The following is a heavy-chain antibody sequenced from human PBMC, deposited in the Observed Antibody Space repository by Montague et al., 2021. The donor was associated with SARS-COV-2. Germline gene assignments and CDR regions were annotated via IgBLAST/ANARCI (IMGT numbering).Heavy chain of an antibody. D-gene: IGHD3-10*01. Sequence: SLRLSCAASGFTFSSYAMHWVRQAPGKGLEWVAVISYDGSNKYYADSVKGRLTISSDNSKNTLYLQMNSLRAEDTAVYYCSGGLLWFGELGYWGQGTLVTVSS. V-gene: IGHV3-30*04. CDR1: GFTFSSYA. CDR2: ISYDGSNK. J-gene: IGHJ4*02. CDR3: SGGLLWFGELGY.